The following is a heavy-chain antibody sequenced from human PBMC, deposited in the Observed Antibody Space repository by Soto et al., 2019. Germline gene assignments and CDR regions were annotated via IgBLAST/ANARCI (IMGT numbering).Heavy chain of an antibody. Sequence: SVKVSCKASGGTFSSYAISWVRQAPGQGLEWMGGIIPIFGTANYAQKFQGRVTITADESTSTAYMELSSLRSEDTAVYYCARPREVTTTYYYYYYGMDVWAQGTTVTVSS. CDR2: IIPIFGTA. CDR3: ARPREVTTTYYYYYYGMDV. V-gene: IGHV1-69*13. D-gene: IGHD4-4*01. J-gene: IGHJ6*02. CDR1: GGTFSSYA.